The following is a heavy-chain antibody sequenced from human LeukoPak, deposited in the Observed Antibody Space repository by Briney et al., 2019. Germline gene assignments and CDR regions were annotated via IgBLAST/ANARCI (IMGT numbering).Heavy chain of an antibody. CDR2: ISSSGSTI. Sequence: RGSPRLSCAASGFTPSSYEINWVRQAPGKGLEWVSYISSSGSTIYYADSVKGRFTISRDNAKNSLYLQMNSLRAEDTAVYYCAELGITMIGGVWGKGTTVTISS. CDR3: AELGITMIGGV. CDR1: GFTPSSYE. V-gene: IGHV3-48*03. D-gene: IGHD3-10*02. J-gene: IGHJ6*04.